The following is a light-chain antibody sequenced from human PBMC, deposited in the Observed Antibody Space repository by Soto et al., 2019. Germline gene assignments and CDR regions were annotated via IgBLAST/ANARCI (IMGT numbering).Light chain of an antibody. V-gene: IGKV3-15*01. J-gene: IGKJ4*01. CDR3: QHYTNWPLT. CDR1: HSVDSR. Sequence: VMTQSPATLSMSPGDRATLSCRASHSVDSRLAWYQQKPGQSPRLLIYDASTRATGLPARFSGSGSGTEFTLTISSLQSEDFAVYYCQHYTNWPLTFGGGTKVDIK. CDR2: DAS.